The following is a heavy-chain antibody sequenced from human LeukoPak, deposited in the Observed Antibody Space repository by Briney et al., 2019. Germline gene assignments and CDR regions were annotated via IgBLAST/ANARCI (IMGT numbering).Heavy chain of an antibody. Sequence: PGGSLRLSCAASGFTVSSNYMSWVRQAPGKGLEWVSYISSSGNTIYYADSVKGRFTISRDNAKKSLYLQMNSLRAEDTAVYYCARVFGQYTRWFDPWGQGTLVTVSS. CDR1: GFTVSSNY. CDR2: ISSSGNTI. CDR3: ARVFGQYTRWFDP. D-gene: IGHD3-3*01. J-gene: IGHJ5*02. V-gene: IGHV3-11*01.